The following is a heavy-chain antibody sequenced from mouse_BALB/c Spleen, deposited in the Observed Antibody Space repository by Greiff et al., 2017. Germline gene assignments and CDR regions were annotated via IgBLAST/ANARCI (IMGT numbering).Heavy chain of an antibody. Sequence: EVMLVESGGGLVKPGGSLKLSCAASGFTFSSYAMSWVRQSPEKRLEWVAEISSGGSYTYYPDTVTGRFTISRDNAKNTLYLEMSSLRSEDTAMYYCARDYRVMDYWGQGTSVTVSS. CDR2: ISSGGSYT. CDR3: ARDYRVMDY. J-gene: IGHJ4*01. V-gene: IGHV5-9-4*01. D-gene: IGHD2-14*01. CDR1: GFTFSSYA.